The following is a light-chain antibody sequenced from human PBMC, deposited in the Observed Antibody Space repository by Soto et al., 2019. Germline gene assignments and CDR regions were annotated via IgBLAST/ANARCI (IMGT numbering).Light chain of an antibody. V-gene: IGKV1-6*01. CDR2: DAS. CDR3: PLDYRYQCT. CDR1: EYIRVG. Sequence: AIQMTQSPSSLAASIGDRGTISCRASEYIRVGLGWYQQKPGKASKLLIYDASTLQRGVPSRFSGSRSGTDFTLTISILQQEDFATHFRPLDYRYQCTFGQWTKVEIK. J-gene: IGKJ1*01.